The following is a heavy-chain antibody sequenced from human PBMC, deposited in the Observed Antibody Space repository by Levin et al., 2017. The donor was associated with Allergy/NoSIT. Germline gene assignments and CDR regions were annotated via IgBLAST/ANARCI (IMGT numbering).Heavy chain of an antibody. V-gene: IGHV3-11*05. CDR3: ARDRPRFDWLFGGNDAFDI. CDR1: GFTFSDYY. D-gene: IGHD3-9*01. CDR2: ISSSSSYT. J-gene: IGHJ3*02. Sequence: PGGSLRLSCAASGFTFSDYYMSWIRQAPGKGLEWVSYISSSSSYTNYADSVKGRFTISRDNAKNSLYLQMNSLRAEDTAVYYCARDRPRFDWLFGGNDAFDIWGQGTMVTVSS.